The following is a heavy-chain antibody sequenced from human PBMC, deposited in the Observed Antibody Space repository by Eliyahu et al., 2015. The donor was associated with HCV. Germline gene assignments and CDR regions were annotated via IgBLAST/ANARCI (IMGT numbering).Heavy chain of an antibody. CDR3: ARGHTRESGRRYFDY. CDR1: VGSFSDYY. J-gene: IGHJ4*02. CDR2: INHSGST. V-gene: IGHV4-34*01. Sequence: QVQLQQWGAGLLKPSETLSLTCAVYVGSFSDYYWSWLRQPPGKGLECIGEINHSGSTNYNPSLKSRVTLSVDTSKNQFSLKLSSVTAADTAVYYCARGHTRESGRRYFDYWGQGTLVTVSS. D-gene: IGHD6-25*01.